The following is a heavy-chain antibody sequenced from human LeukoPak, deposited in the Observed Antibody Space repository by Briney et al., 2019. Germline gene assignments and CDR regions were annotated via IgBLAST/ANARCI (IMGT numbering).Heavy chain of an antibody. CDR3: ARTRISYSSGWYSARWFDP. CDR1: GGSFSGYY. V-gene: IGHV4-34*01. CDR2: VNHSGST. D-gene: IGHD6-19*01. J-gene: IGHJ5*02. Sequence: PSETLSLTCAVYGGSFSGYYWSWIRQPPGKGLEWIGDVNHSGSTNYNPSLKSRVTISVDTSKNQFSLKLSSVTAADTAVYYCARTRISYSSGWYSARWFDPWGQGTLVTVSS.